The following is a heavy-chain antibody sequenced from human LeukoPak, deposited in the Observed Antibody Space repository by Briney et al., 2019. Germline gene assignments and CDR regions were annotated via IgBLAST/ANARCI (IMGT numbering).Heavy chain of an antibody. CDR2: IYHSGST. J-gene: IGHJ4*02. V-gene: IGHV4-38-2*02. Sequence: SETLSLTCTVSGYSISSGYYWGWIRQPPGKRLKWIGSIYHSGSTYYNPSLKSRVTISVDTSKNQFSLKLSSVTAADTAVYYCARDFDDILTGYSSNDYWGQGTLVTVSS. CDR3: ARDFDDILTGYSSNDY. D-gene: IGHD3-9*01. CDR1: GYSISSGYY.